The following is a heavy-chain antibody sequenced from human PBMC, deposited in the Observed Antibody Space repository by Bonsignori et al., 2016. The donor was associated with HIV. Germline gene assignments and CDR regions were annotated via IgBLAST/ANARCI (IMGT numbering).Heavy chain of an antibody. CDR1: RSGHASSGSF. J-gene: IGHJ4*02. CDR3: AKDRSGFDDEFYFDY. D-gene: IGHD3-3*01. V-gene: IGHV1-2*06. Sequence: QVQLVQSGAVVKKPGASVKVSCKVSRSGHASSGSFMHWVRRAPGQGLEWMGRINPNTGGTNYAQKFQGRVSMTRDTSINAIYMELSRLRPEDTAVYYCAKDRSGFDDEFYFDYWGQGTLVT. CDR2: INPNTGGT.